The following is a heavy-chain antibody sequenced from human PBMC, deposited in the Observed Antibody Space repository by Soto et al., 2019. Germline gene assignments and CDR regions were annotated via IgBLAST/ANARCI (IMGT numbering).Heavy chain of an antibody. D-gene: IGHD4-4*01. Sequence: SETLSLTCTVSGGSISSGGYYWSWIRQHPGKGLEWIGYIYYSGSTYYNPSLKSRVTISVDTSKNQFSLKLSSVTAADTAVYYCARENSYSNFFDDWGQGTLVTVSS. CDR2: IYYSGST. J-gene: IGHJ4*02. V-gene: IGHV4-31*03. CDR1: GGSISSGGYY. CDR3: ARENSYSNFFDD.